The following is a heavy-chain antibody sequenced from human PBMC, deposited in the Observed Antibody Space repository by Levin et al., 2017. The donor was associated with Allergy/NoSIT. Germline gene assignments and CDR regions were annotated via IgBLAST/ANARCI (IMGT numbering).Heavy chain of an antibody. Sequence: SETLSLTCTVSGGSISSSSYYWGWIRQPPGKGLEWIGSIYYSGSTYYNPSLKSRVTISVDTSKNQFSLKLSSVTAADTAVYYCASESSPDIVVVPAAISGMDVWGQGTTVTVSS. CDR2: IYYSGST. J-gene: IGHJ6*02. CDR3: ASESSPDIVVVPAAISGMDV. D-gene: IGHD2-2*02. V-gene: IGHV4-39*01. CDR1: GGSISSSSYY.